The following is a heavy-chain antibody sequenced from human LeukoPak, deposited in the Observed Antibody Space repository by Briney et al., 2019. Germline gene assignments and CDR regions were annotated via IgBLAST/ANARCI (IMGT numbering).Heavy chain of an antibody. CDR2: INHSGST. V-gene: IGHV4-34*01. D-gene: IGHD1-26*01. J-gene: IGHJ6*02. Sequence: PSETLSLTCAVYGGSFSGYYWSWIRQPPGKGLEWIGEINHSGSTNYNPSLKSRVTISVDTSKSQFSLKLSSVTAADTAVYYCARAMTTTYYYYYGMDVWGQGTTVTVSS. CDR1: GGSFSGYY. CDR3: ARAMTTTYYYYYGMDV.